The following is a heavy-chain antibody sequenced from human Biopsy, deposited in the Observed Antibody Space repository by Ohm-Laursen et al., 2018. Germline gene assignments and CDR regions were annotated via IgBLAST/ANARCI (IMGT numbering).Heavy chain of an antibody. CDR1: GGSISSYY. V-gene: IGHV4-59*01. Sequence: GTLSLTWTVSGGSISSYYWNWIRQSPGKGLEWIGYIWSSGTTDYNPSLQSRVSMSLELSTDQFSLKVDSVTAADTAVYYCARVVGAATGFDQWGQGIPVTVSS. J-gene: IGHJ4*02. CDR2: IWSSGTT. CDR3: ARVVGAATGFDQ. D-gene: IGHD1-26*01.